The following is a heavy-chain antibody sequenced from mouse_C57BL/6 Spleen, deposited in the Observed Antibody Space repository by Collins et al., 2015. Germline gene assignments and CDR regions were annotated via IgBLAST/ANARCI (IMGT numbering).Heavy chain of an antibody. CDR3: ARWDGNYFYAMDY. Sequence: QVQLQQSGPELVKPGASVKISCKASGYALSSSWMNWVKQRPGQGLEWIGRIYPGDGDTNYNGKFKGKATLTADKSSSTAYMQLSSLTSVDSAVYFCARWDGNYFYAMDYWGQGTSVTVSS. D-gene: IGHD2-1*01. CDR1: GYALSSSW. CDR2: IYPGDGDT. J-gene: IGHJ4*01. V-gene: IGHV1-82*01.